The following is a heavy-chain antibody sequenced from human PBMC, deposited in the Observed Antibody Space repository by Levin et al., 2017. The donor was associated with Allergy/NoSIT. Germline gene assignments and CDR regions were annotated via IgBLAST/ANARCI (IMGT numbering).Heavy chain of an antibody. CDR2: IYYSGTT. J-gene: IGHJ5*02. Sequence: PSETLSLTCTVSGGSISPYYWSWIRQPPGKGLEWIGYIYYSGTTKYNPFLKSRVTISVDTSKNQFSLKLSSVTAADTAVYYCARDGATVTREGWFDPWGQGTLVTVSS. V-gene: IGHV4-59*01. D-gene: IGHD4-17*01. CDR1: GGSISPYY. CDR3: ARDGATVTREGWFDP.